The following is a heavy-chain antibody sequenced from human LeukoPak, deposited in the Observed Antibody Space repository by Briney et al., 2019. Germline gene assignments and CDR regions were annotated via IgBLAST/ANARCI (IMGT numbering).Heavy chain of an antibody. CDR2: IYHSGST. Sequence: HPSETLSPTCTVSGGSISSGGYYWSWIRQPPGKGLEWIGYIYHSGSTYYNPSLKSRVTISVDRSKNQFSLKLSSVTAADTAVYYCARGRGYFSPLAAAKPTAYYFDYWGQGTLVTVSS. CDR1: GGSISSGGYY. V-gene: IGHV4-30-2*01. J-gene: IGHJ4*02. D-gene: IGHD6-13*01. CDR3: ARGRGYFSPLAAAKPTAYYFDY.